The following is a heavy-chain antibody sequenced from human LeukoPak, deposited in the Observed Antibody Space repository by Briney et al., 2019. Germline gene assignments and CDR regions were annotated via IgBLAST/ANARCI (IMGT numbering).Heavy chain of an antibody. J-gene: IGHJ4*02. D-gene: IGHD6-13*01. CDR1: GGTFSSYA. Sequence: ASVKVSCKASGGTFSSYAISWVRQAPGQGLEWMGGIIPIFGTANYAQKFQGRVTITADESTSTAYMELSSLRSEDTAVYYCARDQLWPGIAASAPYYFDYWGQGTLVTVSS. CDR2: IIPIFGTA. CDR3: ARDQLWPGIAASAPYYFDY. V-gene: IGHV1-69*13.